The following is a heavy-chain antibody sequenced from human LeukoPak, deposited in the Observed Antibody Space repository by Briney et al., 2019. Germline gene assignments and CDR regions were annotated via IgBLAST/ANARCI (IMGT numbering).Heavy chain of an antibody. Sequence: GRSLRLSXAASGFTFSSYGMHWVRQAPGKGLEWVAVIWYDGSNKYYADSVKGRFTISRDNSKNTLYLQMNSLRAEDTAVYYCAKGSSYGPYYFDYWGQGTLVTVSS. D-gene: IGHD5-18*01. CDR2: IWYDGSNK. CDR1: GFTFSSYG. V-gene: IGHV3-33*06. CDR3: AKGSSYGPYYFDY. J-gene: IGHJ4*02.